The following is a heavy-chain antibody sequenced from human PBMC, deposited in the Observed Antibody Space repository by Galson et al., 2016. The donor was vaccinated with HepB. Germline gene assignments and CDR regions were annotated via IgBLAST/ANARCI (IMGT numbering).Heavy chain of an antibody. J-gene: IGHJ6*02. Sequence: SETLSLTCVVSDGSLSSYSWSWIRQPPGKGLEWIGEINHSGSTNYHSSLKSRVTISVDTSKGEFSLKVSSVTAADSAVYYCARSTTYYGMDVWGQGTTVTVSS. CDR3: ARSTTYYGMDV. CDR2: INHSGST. V-gene: IGHV4-34*01. CDR1: DGSLSSYS. D-gene: IGHD2/OR15-2a*01.